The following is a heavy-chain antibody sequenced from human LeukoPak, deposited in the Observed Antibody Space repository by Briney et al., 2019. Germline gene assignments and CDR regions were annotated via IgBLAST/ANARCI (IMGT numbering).Heavy chain of an antibody. CDR2: IYSGGST. J-gene: IGHJ6*03. Sequence: GGSLRLSCPASGFTFSSYVMSGVGQPPAKGLEGVSVIYSGGSTYYADEVKGRFTISRDNTNNTLYLQMNSLRAEDTDVYYCAKVAEVGATGYYYYMDVWGKGTTVTISS. CDR1: GFTFSSYV. CDR3: AKVAEVGATGYYYYMDV. V-gene: IGHV3-66*01. D-gene: IGHD1-26*01.